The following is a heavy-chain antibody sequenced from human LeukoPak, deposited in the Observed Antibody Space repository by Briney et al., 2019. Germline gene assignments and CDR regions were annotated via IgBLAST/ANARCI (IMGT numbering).Heavy chain of an antibody. CDR3: AVLSPTLMTPPRGLHYYYGMDV. CDR2: MNPNSGNT. J-gene: IGHJ6*02. CDR1: GYTFASYE. V-gene: IGHV1-8*01. D-gene: IGHD2-15*01. Sequence: GASVKVSCKASGYTFASYEINWVRQATGQGLEWMGWMNPNSGNTGYAQKFQGRVTMTRNTSISTAYMELSSLRSEDTAVYYCAVLSPTLMTPPRGLHYYYGMDVWGQGTTVTVSS.